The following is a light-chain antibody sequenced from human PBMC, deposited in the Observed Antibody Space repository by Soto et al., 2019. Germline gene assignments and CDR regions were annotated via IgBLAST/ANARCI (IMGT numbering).Light chain of an antibody. CDR1: QSVSYY. CDR2: DAS. CDR3: HQYEGSLWT. Sequence: EIVLTQSPGTLSLSPGERSTLSCRAIQSVSYYLAWYQQKPGQAPRLLIYDASSRATGIPDRFSGSGSGTDFTLTISRLEPEDSAVYYCHQYEGSLWTFGQGTKVDIK. J-gene: IGKJ1*01. V-gene: IGKV3-20*01.